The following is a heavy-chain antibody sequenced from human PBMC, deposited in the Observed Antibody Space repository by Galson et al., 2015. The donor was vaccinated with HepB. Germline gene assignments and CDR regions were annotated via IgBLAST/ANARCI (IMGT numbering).Heavy chain of an antibody. V-gene: IGHV3-21*01. Sequence: SLRLSCAASGFTFSYYSMNWVRQAPGKGLEWVSSISSSSSYIYYADSVKGRFTISRDNAKNSLYLQMNSLRAEDTAVYYCAREGYDILTGYPKYYFDYWGQGTLVTVSS. CDR3: AREGYDILTGYPKYYFDY. D-gene: IGHD3-9*01. CDR1: GFTFSYYS. J-gene: IGHJ4*02. CDR2: ISSSSSYI.